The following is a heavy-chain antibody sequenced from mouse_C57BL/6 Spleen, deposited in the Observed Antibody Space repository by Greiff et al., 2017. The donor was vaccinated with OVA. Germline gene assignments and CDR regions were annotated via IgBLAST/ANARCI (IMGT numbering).Heavy chain of an antibody. Sequence: VQLQQSGAELVRPGTSVKVSCKASGYAFTNYLIEWVKQRPGQGLEWIGVINPGSGGTNYNEKFKGKATLTADKSSSTAYMQLSSLTSEDSAVYFCARYGSSWDWGQGTLVTVSA. CDR3: ARYGSSWD. D-gene: IGHD1-1*01. CDR1: GYAFTNYL. CDR2: INPGSGGT. J-gene: IGHJ3*01. V-gene: IGHV1-54*01.